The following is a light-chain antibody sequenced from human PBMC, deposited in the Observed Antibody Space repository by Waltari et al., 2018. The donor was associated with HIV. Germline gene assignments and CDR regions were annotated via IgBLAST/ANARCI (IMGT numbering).Light chain of an antibody. CDR1: RSNLEFNY. J-gene: IGLJ3*02. Sequence: QSVLTQPPSASGTPGQRFIISCSGDRSNLEFNYVNWFQHLPGTAPTLLIQTNNQRTSGVPDRFSASKSGTSASLAIRGLRSEDEADYYCGAWDDSLSAWVFGGGTKLSVL. CDR3: GAWDDSLSAWV. V-gene: IGLV1-47*01. CDR2: TNN.